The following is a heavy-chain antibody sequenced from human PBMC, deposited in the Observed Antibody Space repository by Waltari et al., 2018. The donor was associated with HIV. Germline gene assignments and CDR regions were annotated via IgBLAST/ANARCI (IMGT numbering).Heavy chain of an antibody. CDR3: TRGLALRIAGAGADV. D-gene: IGHD4-17*01. Sequence: QEQLLQSPTEVRRPGASVRVSCRISGYNFVNHDITWVRQTIGEGLQWMGCINPKTGETHSLEKYCGRLTLTRNISTATAYLDLANLTRDDTATYYCTRGLALRIAGAGADVWSQGTPVIV. CDR1: GYNFVNHD. J-gene: IGHJ6*02. V-gene: IGHV1-8*01. CDR2: INPKTGET.